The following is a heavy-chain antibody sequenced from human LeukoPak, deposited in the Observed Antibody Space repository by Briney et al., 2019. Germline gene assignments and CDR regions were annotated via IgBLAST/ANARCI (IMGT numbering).Heavy chain of an antibody. J-gene: IGHJ5*02. Sequence: SETLSLTCTVSGGAISGGAISNYFWSWIRQPPGKGLEWIGYIYYSGSTNYNPSLKSRVTISVDTSKNQFSLKLSSVTAADTAVYYCARNRRNCSGGSCYRTAFDPWGQGTLVTVSS. D-gene: IGHD2-15*01. CDR1: GGAISGGAISNYF. CDR2: IYYSGST. V-gene: IGHV4-61*01. CDR3: ARNRRNCSGGSCYRTAFDP.